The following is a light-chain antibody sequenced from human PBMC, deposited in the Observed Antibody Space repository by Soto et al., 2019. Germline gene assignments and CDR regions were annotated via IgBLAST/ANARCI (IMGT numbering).Light chain of an antibody. CDR1: QSISRN. Sequence: EIVMTQSPAGLSASPGERATLSCRASQSISRNLAWYQQKPGQAPRLLIYGASTRATGVPARFSGSGSGTEFTLTINSLQSEDFVVYYCQQRSNWPPVTFGGGTKVEIK. CDR2: GAS. CDR3: QQRSNWPPVT. J-gene: IGKJ4*01. V-gene: IGKV3-15*01.